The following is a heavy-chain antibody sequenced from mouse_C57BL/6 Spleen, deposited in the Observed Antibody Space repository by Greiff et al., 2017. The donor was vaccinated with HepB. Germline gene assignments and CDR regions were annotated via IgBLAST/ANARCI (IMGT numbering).Heavy chain of an antibody. CDR2: IWSDGST. J-gene: IGHJ4*01. D-gene: IGHD4-1*01. Sequence: VQLVESGPGLVAPSQSLSITCTVSGFSFTSYGVHWVRQPPGKGLEWLVVIWSDGSTTYNSALNSRLSISKDNSKSQVFLKMNSLQTDDTAMYYCARHQANSPYAMDYWGQGTSVTVSS. V-gene: IGHV2-6-1*01. CDR1: GFSFTSYG. CDR3: ARHQANSPYAMDY.